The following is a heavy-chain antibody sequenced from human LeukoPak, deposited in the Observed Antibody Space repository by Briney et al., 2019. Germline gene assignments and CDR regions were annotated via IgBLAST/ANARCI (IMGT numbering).Heavy chain of an antibody. J-gene: IGHJ4*02. V-gene: IGHV3-30*03. CDR3: ARDGFRGVFDY. CDR2: ISYDGSNK. D-gene: IGHD3-10*01. CDR1: GLTFSSHW. Sequence: GGSLRLSCAASGLTFSSHWMHWVRQAPGKGLEWVAVISYDGSNKYYADSVKGRFTISRDNSKNTLYLQMNSLRAEDTAVYYCARDGFRGVFDYWGQGTLVTVSS.